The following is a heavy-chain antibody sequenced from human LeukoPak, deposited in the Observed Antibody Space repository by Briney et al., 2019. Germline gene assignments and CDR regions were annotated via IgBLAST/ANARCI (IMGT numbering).Heavy chain of an antibody. CDR3: ARNFNHFDY. CDR2: ISYDGRNK. Sequence: GGSLRLSCAASGFTFSSYAMHWVRQAPGKGLEWVAVISYDGRNKYYTDSVKGRSPISRDNSKNTLYLQMNSLRAEDTAVYYCARNFNHFDYWGQGTPVTVSS. J-gene: IGHJ4*02. CDR1: GFTFSSYA. V-gene: IGHV3-30*04. D-gene: IGHD1-14*01.